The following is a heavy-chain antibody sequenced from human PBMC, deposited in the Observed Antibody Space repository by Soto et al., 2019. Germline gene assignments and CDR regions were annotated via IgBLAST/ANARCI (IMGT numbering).Heavy chain of an antibody. Sequence: QVQLVQSGAEVKKPGSSVKVSCKASGGTFSSYTISWVRQAPGQGLEWMGRIIPILGIANYAQKFQGRVTITADKSTSTADMELSSLRSEDTALYYCAMEYCSSTSCYRDYWGQGTLVPVSS. J-gene: IGHJ4*02. D-gene: IGHD2-2*02. CDR3: AMEYCSSTSCYRDY. V-gene: IGHV1-69*02. CDR2: IIPILGIA. CDR1: GGTFSSYT.